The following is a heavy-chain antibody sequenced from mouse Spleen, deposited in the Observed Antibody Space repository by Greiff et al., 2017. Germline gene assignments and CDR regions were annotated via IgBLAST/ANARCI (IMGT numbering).Heavy chain of an antibody. Sequence: QVQLQQPGAELVKPGASVKLSCKASGYTFTSYWMQWVKQRPGQGLEWIGEIDPSDSYTNYNQKFKGKATLTVDTSSSTAYMQLSSLTSEDSAVYYCASATGTAMDYWGQGTSVTVSS. V-gene: IGHV1-50*01. D-gene: IGHD4-1*02. CDR1: GYTFTSYW. CDR3: ASATGTAMDY. CDR2: IDPSDSYT. J-gene: IGHJ4*01.